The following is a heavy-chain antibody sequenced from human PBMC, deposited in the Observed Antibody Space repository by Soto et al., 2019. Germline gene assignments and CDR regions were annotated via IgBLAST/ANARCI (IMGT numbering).Heavy chain of an antibody. CDR3: AREGLITMIVVGVWDYFDY. V-gene: IGHV3-23*01. J-gene: IGHJ4*02. CDR1: GFTFSSYA. CDR2: ISGSGGST. Sequence: PGGSLRLSCAASGFTFSSYAMSWVRQAPGKGLEWVSAISGSGGSTYYADSVKGRFTISRDNSKNTLHLQMNSLRAEDTAVYYCAREGLITMIVVGVWDYFDYWGQGTLVTVSS. D-gene: IGHD3-22*01.